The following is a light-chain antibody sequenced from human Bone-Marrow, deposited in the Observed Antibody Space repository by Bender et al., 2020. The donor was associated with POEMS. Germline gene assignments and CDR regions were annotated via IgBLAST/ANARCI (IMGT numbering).Light chain of an antibody. V-gene: IGLV3-9*01. J-gene: IGLJ3*02. CDR3: QSADSSGTPWV. Sequence: SYELTQPLSVSVALGQTARISGGGNNIGIKDVNCYRQRPGRAPVLVIFRDGNRPSGIPERFSGSSSGTTVTLTISGVQAEDEADYYCQSADSSGTPWVFGGGTKLTVL. CDR2: RDG. CDR1: NIGIKD.